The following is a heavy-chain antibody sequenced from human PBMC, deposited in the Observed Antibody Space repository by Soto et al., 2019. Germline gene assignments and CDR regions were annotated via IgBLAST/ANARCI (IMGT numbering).Heavy chain of an antibody. Sequence: EVQLLESGGDSVQPGGSLRLSCAASGFTFRNYGMTWVRQAPGKGLEWVSSISGNSFTTFYADSVEGRFTISRDNSKNMLFLQMTSLGGEDTAVYYCARGRGGLMYWGRGTLVTVSS. CDR1: GFTFRNYG. D-gene: IGHD2-15*01. V-gene: IGHV3-23*01. J-gene: IGHJ4*02. CDR3: ARGRGGLMY. CDR2: ISGNSFTT.